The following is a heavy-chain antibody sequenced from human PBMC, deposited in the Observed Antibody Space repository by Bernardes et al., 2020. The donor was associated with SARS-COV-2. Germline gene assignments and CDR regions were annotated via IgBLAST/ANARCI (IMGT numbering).Heavy chain of an antibody. CDR1: GGSISRSSYH. Sequence: SETLSLTCTVSGGSISRSSYHWGWIRQPPGEGLEWIGSIYYSGNTYYNPSLKSRVAISVDTSKNQFSLKLSSVTAADTAVYYCARTYGGSFDYWGQGTLVTVSS. CDR2: IYYSGNT. D-gene: IGHD1-26*01. V-gene: IGHV4-39*01. CDR3: ARTYGGSFDY. J-gene: IGHJ4*02.